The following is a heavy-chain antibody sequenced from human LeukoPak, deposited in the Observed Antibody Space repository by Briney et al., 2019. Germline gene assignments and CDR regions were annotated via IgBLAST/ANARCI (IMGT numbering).Heavy chain of an antibody. Sequence: GGSLRLSCAASGFTFDDYAMHWVRQAPGKGLEWVSGISWNSGSIGYADSVKGRFTISRDNAKNSLYLQMNSLRADDTALYYCAKALPGSYDFWSGFDYWGQGTLVTVSS. V-gene: IGHV3-9*01. J-gene: IGHJ4*02. D-gene: IGHD3-3*01. CDR1: GFTFDDYA. CDR2: ISWNSGSI. CDR3: AKALPGSYDFWSGFDY.